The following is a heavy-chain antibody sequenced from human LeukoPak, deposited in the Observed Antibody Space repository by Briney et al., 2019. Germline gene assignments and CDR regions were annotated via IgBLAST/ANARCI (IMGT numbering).Heavy chain of an antibody. CDR2: ISYDGSNK. Sequence: SGGSLRLSCAASGFTFSSYAMHWVRQAPGKGLEWVAVISYDGSNKYYADSVKGRFTISRDNAKSSLYLQMNSLRAEDTAVYYCASMGFSILWGAWFDPWGQGTLVTVSS. V-gene: IGHV3-30-3*01. CDR1: GFTFSSYA. CDR3: ASMGFSILWGAWFDP. D-gene: IGHD2-21*01. J-gene: IGHJ5*02.